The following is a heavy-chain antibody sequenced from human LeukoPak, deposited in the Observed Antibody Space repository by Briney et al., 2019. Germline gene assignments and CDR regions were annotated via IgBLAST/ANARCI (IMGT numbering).Heavy chain of an antibody. D-gene: IGHD1-26*01. J-gene: IGHJ4*02. CDR2: INHSGST. CDR1: GGSFSGYY. Sequence: SETLSLTCAVYGGSFSGYYWSWIRQPPGKGLEWIGEINHSGSTNYNPSLKSRVTISVDTSKNQFSLKLSSVTAADTAVYYCASRRYSGSYLGRYFDYWGQGTLVTVSS. CDR3: ASRRYSGSYLGRYFDY. V-gene: IGHV4-34*01.